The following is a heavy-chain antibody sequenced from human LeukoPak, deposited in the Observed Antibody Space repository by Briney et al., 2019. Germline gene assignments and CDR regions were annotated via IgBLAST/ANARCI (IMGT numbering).Heavy chain of an antibody. CDR3: ARKVRGVYGMDV. CDR2: INTETGNP. Sequence: ASVKVSCKASGYISTNYGVNWVRQAPGQGLEWIGWINTETGNPTYAQGFTGRFVFSLDTSVSAAYLQISSLQAEDTAVYYCARKVRGVYGMDVWGQGTTVTVSS. CDR1: GYISTNYG. J-gene: IGHJ6*02. V-gene: IGHV7-4-1*02. D-gene: IGHD3-10*01.